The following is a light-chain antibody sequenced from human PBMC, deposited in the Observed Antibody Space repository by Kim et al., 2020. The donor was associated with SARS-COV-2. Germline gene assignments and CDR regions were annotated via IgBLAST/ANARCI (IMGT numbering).Light chain of an antibody. CDR3: QQYSNWAPT. CDR1: QSVCSD. J-gene: IGKJ1*01. V-gene: IGKV3-15*01. Sequence: VSPGERATPSCRASQSVCSDLAWYQQKPGQAPRLLFYGAATRATRIPARFGCSGSGTEFTLTISSLQSEHFAVYCCQQYSNWAPTFGQGTKVEI. CDR2: GAA.